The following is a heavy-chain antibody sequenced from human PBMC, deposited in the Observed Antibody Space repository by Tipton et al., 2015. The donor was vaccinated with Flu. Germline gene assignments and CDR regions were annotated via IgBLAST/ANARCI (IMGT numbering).Heavy chain of an antibody. D-gene: IGHD6-19*01. CDR3: ARLIAVAGCDAFDI. CDR2: INHSGST. V-gene: IGHV4-34*01. CDR1: GGSFSGYY. J-gene: IGHJ3*02. Sequence: TLSLTCAVYGGSFSGYYWSWIRQPPGKGLEWIGEINHSGSTNYNPSLKSRVTISVDTSKNQFSLKLSSVTAADTAVYYCARLIAVAGCDAFDIWGQGTMVTVSS.